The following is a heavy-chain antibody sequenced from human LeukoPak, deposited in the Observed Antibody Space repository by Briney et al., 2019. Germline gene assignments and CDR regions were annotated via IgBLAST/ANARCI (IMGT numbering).Heavy chain of an antibody. J-gene: IGHJ4*02. CDR2: VYTSGST. Sequence: PSQTLSLTCTVSGGSVSSGSYYWSWIRQPAGKGLEWIGRVYTSGSTNYNPSLKSRVTMSIDTSKNQFSLKLSSVTAADTAVYYCAREDVLLWFGEFSDGAYYFDYWGQGTLVTVSS. CDR1: GGSVSSGSYY. V-gene: IGHV4-61*02. CDR3: AREDVLLWFGEFSDGAYYFDY. D-gene: IGHD3-10*01.